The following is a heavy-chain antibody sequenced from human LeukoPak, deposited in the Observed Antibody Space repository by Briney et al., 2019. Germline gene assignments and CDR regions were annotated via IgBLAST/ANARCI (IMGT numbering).Heavy chain of an antibody. CDR3: ARDLAFQAVAGTFDY. Sequence: SETLSLTCAVYGGSFSGYYWSWIRHPPGKGLEWIGEINHSGSTNYNPSLKSRVTISVDTSKNQFSLKLSPVTAADTAVYYCARDLAFQAVAGTFDYWGQGTLVTVSS. V-gene: IGHV4-34*01. CDR1: GGSFSGYY. D-gene: IGHD6-19*01. J-gene: IGHJ4*02. CDR2: INHSGST.